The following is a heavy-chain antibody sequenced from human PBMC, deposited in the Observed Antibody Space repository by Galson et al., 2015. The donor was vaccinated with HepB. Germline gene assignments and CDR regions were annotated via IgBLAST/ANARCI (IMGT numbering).Heavy chain of an antibody. CDR3: AHRRSPYYGDYGYFDY. V-gene: IGHV2-5*02. D-gene: IGHD4-17*01. J-gene: IGHJ4*02. Sequence: PALVKPTQTLTLTCTFSGFSLSTSGVGVGWIRQPPGKALEWLALIYWDDDKRYSPSLKSRLTITKDTPKNQVVLTMTNMDPVDTATYYCAHRRSPYYGDYGYFDYWGQGTLVTVSS. CDR1: GFSLSTSGVG. CDR2: IYWDDDK.